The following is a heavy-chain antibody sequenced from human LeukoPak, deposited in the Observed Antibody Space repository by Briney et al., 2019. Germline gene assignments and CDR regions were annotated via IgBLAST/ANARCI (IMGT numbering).Heavy chain of an antibody. V-gene: IGHV5-51*01. Sequence: GESLKISCKGSGYSFTSYWIGWVRQMPGKGLEWMGIIYPGDSDTRYSPSFQGQVTISADKSISTAYLQWSSLKASDTAMYYCARHGYCSGGSRYGFGYWGQGTLVTVSS. CDR3: ARHGYCSGGSRYGFGY. J-gene: IGHJ4*02. CDR1: GYSFTSYW. CDR2: IYPGDSDT. D-gene: IGHD2-15*01.